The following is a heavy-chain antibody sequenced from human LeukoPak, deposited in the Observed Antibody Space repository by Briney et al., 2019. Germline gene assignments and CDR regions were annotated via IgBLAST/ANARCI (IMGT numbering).Heavy chain of an antibody. CDR2: IKGDGSAQ. J-gene: IGHJ4*02. V-gene: IGHV3-7*01. D-gene: IGHD6-6*01. Sequence: GGSLRLSCAASGFTFAGSWMSWVRQAPGKGLEWVANIKGDGSAQYYLGSVKGRFTISRDNAKNSLNLQMNSLRAEDTAVNYCATTSNAPGNYWGQGTLVTVSS. CDR1: GFTFAGSW. CDR3: ATTSNAPGNY.